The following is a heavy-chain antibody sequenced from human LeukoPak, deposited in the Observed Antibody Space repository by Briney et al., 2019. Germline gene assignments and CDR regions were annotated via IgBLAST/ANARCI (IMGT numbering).Heavy chain of an antibody. D-gene: IGHD4-17*01. J-gene: IGHJ3*02. Sequence: ASVKVSCKASGYTFTSYDINWVRQATGQGLEWMGWMNPNSGNTGYAQKFQGRVTITRNTSISTAYMELSSLRSDDTAVYYCARVSPYGDYVDDILDIWGQGTMVTVSA. CDR1: GYTFTSYD. CDR2: MNPNSGNT. CDR3: ARVSPYGDYVDDILDI. V-gene: IGHV1-8*03.